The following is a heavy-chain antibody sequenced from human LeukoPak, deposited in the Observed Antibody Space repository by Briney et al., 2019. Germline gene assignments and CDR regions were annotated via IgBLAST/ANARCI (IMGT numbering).Heavy chain of an antibody. D-gene: IGHD2-8*02. J-gene: IGHJ3*02. CDR3: SRDLDCTVTACYGGDDGFDI. CDR1: GFDFNIYS. CDR2: ISSRSLYI. V-gene: IGHV3-21*01. Sequence: PGGSLRLSCAASGFDFNIYSMNWVRQAPGKGLEWVASISSRSLYIYYPDSLRGRFTIYRDNAEKSLYLQMNDLRAEDTAVYYCSRDLDCTVTACYGGDDGFDIWGQGTMVILSS.